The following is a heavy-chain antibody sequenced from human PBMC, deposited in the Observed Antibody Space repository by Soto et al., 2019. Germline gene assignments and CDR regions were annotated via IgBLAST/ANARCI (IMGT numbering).Heavy chain of an antibody. J-gene: IGHJ6*02. CDR1: GGTFSSYA. V-gene: IGHV1-69*13. D-gene: IGHD3-3*01. Sequence: GASVKVSCKASGGTFSSYAISWVRQAPGQGLEWMGGIIPIFGTANYAQKFQGRVTITADESTSTAYMELSSLRSEDTAVYYCARVADITSFGVVTHYYYGMDGWGQGTTVTVSS. CDR3: ARVADITSFGVVTHYYYGMDG. CDR2: IIPIFGTA.